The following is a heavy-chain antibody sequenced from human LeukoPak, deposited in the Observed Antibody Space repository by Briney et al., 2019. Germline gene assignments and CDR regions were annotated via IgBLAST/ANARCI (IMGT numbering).Heavy chain of an antibody. CDR1: GYTFTNYY. J-gene: IGHJ4*02. D-gene: IGHD6-19*01. CDR2: INPSGGST. V-gene: IGHV1-46*01. CDR3: ARDEPPGIAVAGPDY. Sequence: ASVKVSCKASGYTFTNYYMHWVRQAPGQGLEWMGIINPSGGSTSYAQKFQGRVTMTTDTSTSTAYMELRSLRSDDTAVYYCARDEPPGIAVAGPDYWGQGTLVTVSS.